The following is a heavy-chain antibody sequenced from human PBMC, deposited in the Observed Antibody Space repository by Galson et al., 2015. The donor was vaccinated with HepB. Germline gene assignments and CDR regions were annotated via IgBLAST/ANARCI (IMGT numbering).Heavy chain of an antibody. D-gene: IGHD3-22*01. CDR3: ARNIRPNYYKFGMDV. CDR2: IWNEGSNK. V-gene: IGHV3-33*01. J-gene: IGHJ6*02. CDR1: GFIFSSHG. Sequence: SLRLSCAVSGFIFSSHGMHWVRQAPGKGLEWVAVIWNEGSNKYYGDSVKGRFTISRDNSKNTMYLQMDSLRAEDTAVYFCARNIRPNYYKFGMDVWGQRTTVTVTS.